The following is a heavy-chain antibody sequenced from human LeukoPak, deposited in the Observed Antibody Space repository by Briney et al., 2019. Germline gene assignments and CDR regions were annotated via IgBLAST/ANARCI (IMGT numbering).Heavy chain of an antibody. D-gene: IGHD3-3*01. CDR3: ARSPLYDFWSGYYSEGVDY. V-gene: IGHV1-69*04. CDR1: GGTFSSYA. Sequence: GSSVKVSCKASGGTFSSYAISWVRQAPGQGLEWMGRIIPIFGIANYAQKFQGRVTITADKSTSTAYMELSSLRSEDTAVYYCARSPLYDFWSGYYSEGVDYWGQGTLVTVSS. CDR2: IIPIFGIA. J-gene: IGHJ4*02.